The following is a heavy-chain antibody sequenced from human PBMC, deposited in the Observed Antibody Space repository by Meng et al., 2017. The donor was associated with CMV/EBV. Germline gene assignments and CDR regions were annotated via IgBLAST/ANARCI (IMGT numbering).Heavy chain of an antibody. V-gene: IGHV5-51*01. CDR3: ARLDPAALDY. J-gene: IGHJ4*02. CDR1: GYSFTSYW. Sequence: GGSLRLSGKGSGYSFTSYWFGWVGQMPGKGLEWMRIIYPGDSDTRYSPSFQGKVTISADKSISTAYLQWSSLKASDTAMYYCARLDPAALDYWGQGTLVTVSS. CDR2: IYPGDSDT. D-gene: IGHD6-13*01.